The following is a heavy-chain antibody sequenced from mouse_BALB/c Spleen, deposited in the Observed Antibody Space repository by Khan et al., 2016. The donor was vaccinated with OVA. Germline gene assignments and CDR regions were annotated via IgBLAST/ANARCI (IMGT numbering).Heavy chain of an antibody. CDR2: IYPGDGDT. Sequence: VQLQQSGVELARPGASVKLSCKASGYTFTTYWMQWVKQRPGQGLEWIGTIYPGDGDTRYNQKFKGTATLTADTSSSTAYMQLNSLASEDSAGDYCESYRYDYFDYWGQGTTLTVSA. D-gene: IGHD2-14*01. V-gene: IGHV1-87*01. CDR3: ESYRYDYFDY. CDR1: GYTFTTYW. J-gene: IGHJ2*01.